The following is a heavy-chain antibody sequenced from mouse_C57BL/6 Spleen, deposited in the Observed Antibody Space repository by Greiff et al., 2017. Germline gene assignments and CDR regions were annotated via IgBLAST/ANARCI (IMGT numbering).Heavy chain of an antibody. J-gene: IGHJ4*01. CDR2: IDPANGNT. CDR3: ARNYDYALDY. D-gene: IGHD2-1*01. CDR1: GFNIKNSY. Sequence: VQLQQSVAELVRPGASVKLSCTASGFNIKNSYMHWVKQRPEQGLEWIGRIDPANGNTKYDQKFQGKATITADTSSITAYLRLSSLSSVDTSVYNCARNYDYALDYWGQGTSVTGSS. V-gene: IGHV14-3*01.